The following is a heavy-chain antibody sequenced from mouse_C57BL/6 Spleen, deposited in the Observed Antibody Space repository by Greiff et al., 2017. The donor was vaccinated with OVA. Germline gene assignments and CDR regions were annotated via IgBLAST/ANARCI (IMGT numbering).Heavy chain of an antibody. J-gene: IGHJ1*03. D-gene: IGHD1-1*01. CDR3: ARTYGSSFWYFEV. Sequence: VQLQQSGAELVKPGASVKISCKASGYAFSSYWMNWVKQRPGKGLEWIGQIYPGDGDTNYNGKFQGKATLTADKSSSTAYMPLSILTSEDSAVYFCARTYGSSFWYFEVWGTGTSVTVSS. CDR2: IYPGDGDT. V-gene: IGHV1-80*01. CDR1: GYAFSSYW.